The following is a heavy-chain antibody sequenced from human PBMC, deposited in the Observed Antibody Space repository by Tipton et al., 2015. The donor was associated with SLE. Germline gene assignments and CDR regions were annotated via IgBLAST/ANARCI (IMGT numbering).Heavy chain of an antibody. J-gene: IGHJ4*02. CDR2: IKQDGSEK. CDR1: GFTFSSYW. V-gene: IGHV3-7*01. Sequence: SLRLSCAASGFTFSSYWMSWVRQAPGKGLEWVANIKQDGSEKYYVDSVKGRFTISRDNAKNSLYLQMNSLGAEDTAVYYCARTCGGDCYLGYWGQGTLVTVSS. D-gene: IGHD2-21*01. CDR3: ARTCGGDCYLGY.